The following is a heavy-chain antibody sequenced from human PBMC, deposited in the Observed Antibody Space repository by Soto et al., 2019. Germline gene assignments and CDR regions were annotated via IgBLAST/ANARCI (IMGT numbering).Heavy chain of an antibody. CDR2: MYHSGTF. CDR1: GGSIGGVGYS. V-gene: IGHV4-30-2*01. Sequence: SLTCAVSGGSIGGVGYSRSWIRQPPGGGLEWIGYMYHSGTFLKSPSLKTRLTMSLDMSKNQFSLTLNSMTAADTAVYYCARAQFYSGSGNYNNLMFDAWGQGIQVTVSS. J-gene: IGHJ5*02. D-gene: IGHD3-10*01. CDR3: ARAQFYSGSGNYNNLMFDA.